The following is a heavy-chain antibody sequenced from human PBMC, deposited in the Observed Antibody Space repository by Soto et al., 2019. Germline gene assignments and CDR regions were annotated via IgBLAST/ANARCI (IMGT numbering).Heavy chain of an antibody. V-gene: IGHV3-7*05. Sequence: GGSLRLSCAASGFTFSSYWMSWVRQAPGKGLEWVANIKQDGSEKYYVDSMKGRFTISRDNAKNSLYLQMNSLRAEDTAVYYCARDRWYQLLSAYNYYGMDVWGQGTTVTVSS. J-gene: IGHJ6*02. D-gene: IGHD2-2*01. CDR2: IKQDGSEK. CDR3: ARDRWYQLLSAYNYYGMDV. CDR1: GFTFSSYW.